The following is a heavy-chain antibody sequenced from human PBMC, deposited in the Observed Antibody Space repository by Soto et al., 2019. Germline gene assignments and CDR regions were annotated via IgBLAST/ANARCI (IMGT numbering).Heavy chain of an antibody. J-gene: IGHJ6*02. CDR2: IVVGSGNT. CDR1: GFTFTSSA. V-gene: IGHV1-58*01. CDR3: AGHWNYRPYYYYVMDV. Sequence: SVKVSCKASGFTFTSSAVQWVRQARGQRLEWIGWIVVGSGNTNYAQKFQERVTITRDMSTSTAYMELSSLRSEDTAVYYCAGHWNYRPYYYYVMDVWGQGTKVTVSS. D-gene: IGHD1-7*01.